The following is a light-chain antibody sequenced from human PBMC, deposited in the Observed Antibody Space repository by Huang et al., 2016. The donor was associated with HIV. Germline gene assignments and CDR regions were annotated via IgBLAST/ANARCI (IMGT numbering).Light chain of an antibody. Sequence: EIVMTQSPATLSVSPGERVTLSCRASQSVSNNLAWYQHKPGQAPRLLVYSATTRATGIPARFSGSGSGTEFTLTISSLQSEHFAVYYCQQYDSWPITFGPGTRVD. CDR3: QQYDSWPIT. CDR1: QSVSNN. J-gene: IGKJ3*01. CDR2: SAT. V-gene: IGKV3-15*01.